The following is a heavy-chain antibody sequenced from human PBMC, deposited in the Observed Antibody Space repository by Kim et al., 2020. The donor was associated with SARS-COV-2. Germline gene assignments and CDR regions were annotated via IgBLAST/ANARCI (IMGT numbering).Heavy chain of an antibody. CDR3: ARPGIAAAATGYFDL. J-gene: IGHJ2*01. V-gene: IGHV4-39*01. CDR1: GGSISSSSYY. CDR2: IYYSGST. D-gene: IGHD6-13*01. Sequence: SETLSLTCTVSGGSISSSSYYWGWIRQPPGKGLEWIGSIYYSGSTYYNPSLKSRVTISVDTSKNQFSLKLSSVTAADTAVYYCARPGIAAAATGYFDLWGRGTLVTVSS.